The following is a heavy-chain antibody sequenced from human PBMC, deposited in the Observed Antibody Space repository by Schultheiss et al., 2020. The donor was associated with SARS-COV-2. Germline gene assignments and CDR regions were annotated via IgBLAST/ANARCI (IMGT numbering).Heavy chain of an antibody. J-gene: IGHJ4*02. V-gene: IGHV3-30-3*01. CDR1: GFTFSSYA. CDR3: ARDRYFDY. Sequence: GGSLRLSCAASGFTFSSYAMHWVRQAPGKGLEWVAVISYDGSNKYYADSVKGRFTISRDNAKNSLYLQMNSLRAEDTAVYYCARDRYFDYWGQGTLVTVSS. CDR2: ISYDGSNK.